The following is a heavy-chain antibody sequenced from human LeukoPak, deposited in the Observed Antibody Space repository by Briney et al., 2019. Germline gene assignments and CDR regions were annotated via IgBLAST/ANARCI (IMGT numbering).Heavy chain of an antibody. J-gene: IGHJ5*02. CDR1: GYTFTSYG. CDR2: ISAYNGNT. CDR3: ARGVYCSSTSCDWFDP. Sequence: GASVKVSCKASGYTFTSYGISWVRQAPGQGLEWMGWISAYNGNTNYAQKLQGRVTMTTDTSTSTAYMELRSLRSDDTAVYYCARGVYCSSTSCDWFDPWGQGTLVTVSS. V-gene: IGHV1-18*01. D-gene: IGHD2-2*01.